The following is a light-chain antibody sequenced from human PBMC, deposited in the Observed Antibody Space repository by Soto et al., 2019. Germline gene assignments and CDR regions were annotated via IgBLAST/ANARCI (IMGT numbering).Light chain of an antibody. Sequence: EIGMTQSPATPSVSLGERVTLSCRASQSVSSYLAWYQQKPGQAPRLLISDASTRATDIPDRFSGSGSGTDFTLTISSLQSTDLAVYYCLQYSTWPPLYTFGQGTKLEIK. V-gene: IGKV3-15*01. J-gene: IGKJ2*01. CDR1: QSVSSY. CDR2: DAS. CDR3: LQYSTWPPLYT.